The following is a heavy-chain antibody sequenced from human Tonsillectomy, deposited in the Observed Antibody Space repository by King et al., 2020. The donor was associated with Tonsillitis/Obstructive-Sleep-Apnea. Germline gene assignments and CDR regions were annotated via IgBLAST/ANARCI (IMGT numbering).Heavy chain of an antibody. CDR1: GGSFSGYY. V-gene: IGHV4-34*01. Sequence: VQLQQWGAGLLKPSETLSLTCAVYGGSFSGYYWSWIRQPPGKGLEWIGEINHSGSTNYNPSLKSRVTISVDTSKNQFSLKLSSVTAADTAVYYWARGDGYCSGGSCRHIDYWGQGTLVTVSS. D-gene: IGHD2-15*01. J-gene: IGHJ4*02. CDR3: ARGDGYCSGGSCRHIDY. CDR2: INHSGST.